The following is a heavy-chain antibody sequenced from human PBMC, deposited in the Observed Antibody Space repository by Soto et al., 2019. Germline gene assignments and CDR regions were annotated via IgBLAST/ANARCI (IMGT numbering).Heavy chain of an antibody. CDR2: INWNSGSI. CDR1: GFTFDDYA. Sequence: EVQLVESGGGLVQPGRSLRLSCAASGFTFDDYAMHWVRQVPGKGLEWVSGINWNSGSIGYGDSVKGRFAISRDNAKNSLHLQMNSLNAEDTAVYYCLKDESNNGYSGHFRHWGQGTLVTVSS. CDR3: LKDESNNGYSGHFRH. V-gene: IGHV3-9*01. J-gene: IGHJ1*01. D-gene: IGHD1-26*01.